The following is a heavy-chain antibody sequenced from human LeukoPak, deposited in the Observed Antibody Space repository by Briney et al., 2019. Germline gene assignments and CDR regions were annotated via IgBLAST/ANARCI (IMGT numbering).Heavy chain of an antibody. CDR3: ARGPERTGVGTRYYSDMDV. CDR1: GFTFRSYD. Sequence: GGSLRLSCAAWGFTFRSYDVRGVRGARGKAVEGVANIKQEGSETYYLDSVKGRFTIYRDNAETSLFLQMNSLRAEDTAVYYCARGPERTGVGTRYYSDMDVWGQGTTVTVSS. CDR2: IKQEGSET. D-gene: IGHD2-8*01. J-gene: IGHJ6*02. V-gene: IGHV3-7*02.